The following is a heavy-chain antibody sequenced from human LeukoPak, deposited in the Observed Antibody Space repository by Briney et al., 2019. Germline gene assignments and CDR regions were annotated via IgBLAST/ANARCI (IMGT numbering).Heavy chain of an antibody. CDR1: GYTFTGYY. J-gene: IGHJ4*02. CDR3: ARPPAFGYSNYYFDY. V-gene: IGHV1-2*02. Sequence: ASVKVSCKASGYTFTGYYMHWVRQAPGQGLEWMGWINPNSGGTNYAQKFQGRVTMIRDTSISTAYMELSRLRSDDTAVYYCARPPAFGYSNYYFDYWGQGTLVTVSS. D-gene: IGHD4-11*01. CDR2: INPNSGGT.